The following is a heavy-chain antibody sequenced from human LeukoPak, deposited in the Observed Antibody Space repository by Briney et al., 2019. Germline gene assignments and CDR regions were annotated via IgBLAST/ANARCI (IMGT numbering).Heavy chain of an antibody. CDR1: GFTFSTYG. D-gene: IGHD4-23*01. Sequence: GGSLRLSCAASGFTFSTYGMHWVRQAPGKGLEWVAVISYDGSNKYYADSVKGRFTISRDNSKNTLYLQMNSLRAEDTAVYYCAKLLSNSGRFLYWGQGTLVTVSS. V-gene: IGHV3-30*18. J-gene: IGHJ4*02. CDR3: AKLLSNSGRFLY. CDR2: ISYDGSNK.